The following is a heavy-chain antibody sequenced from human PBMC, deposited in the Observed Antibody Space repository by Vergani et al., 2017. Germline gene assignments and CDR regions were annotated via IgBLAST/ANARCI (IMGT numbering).Heavy chain of an antibody. D-gene: IGHD2-21*01. CDR1: GGSFSGYY. CDR2: INHSGRT. V-gene: IGHV4-34*01. Sequence: QVQLQQWGAGLLKPSETLSLTCAVYGGSFSGYYWSWIRQPPGKGLEWIGEINHSGRTNYNPSLKSRVTISVDTSKNQFSLKLSSVTDADTAVYYCASSKGIVVVGGRWFDPWGQGTLVTVSS. CDR3: ASSKGIVVVGGRWFDP. J-gene: IGHJ5*02.